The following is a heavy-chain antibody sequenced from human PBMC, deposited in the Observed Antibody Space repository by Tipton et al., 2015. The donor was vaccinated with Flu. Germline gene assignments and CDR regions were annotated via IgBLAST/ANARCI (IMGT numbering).Heavy chain of an antibody. CDR3: ARGGDWFREIDY. CDR1: GGSISSYY. V-gene: IGHV4-59*01. CDR2: IYYSGST. Sequence: SLTCTVSGGSISSYYWSWIRQPPGKGLEWIGYIYYSGSTNYNPSLKSRVTISVDTSKNQFSLKLSSVTAADTAVYYCARGGDWFREIDYWGQGTLVTVSS. D-gene: IGHD3-10*01. J-gene: IGHJ4*02.